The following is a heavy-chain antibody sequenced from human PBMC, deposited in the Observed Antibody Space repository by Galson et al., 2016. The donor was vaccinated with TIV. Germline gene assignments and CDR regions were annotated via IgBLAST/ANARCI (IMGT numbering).Heavy chain of an antibody. J-gene: IGHJ6*02. CDR2: IDGDDDT. Sequence: PALVTPTQTLTLTCTFSGFSLSRSRMCVTWMRQPPGKALEWLARIDGDDDTYYNNFPATRLVITKDTSRNQVVLTLTNLDPVDTATYYCARGNRDYFYNYGMDVWGQGTTVTVS. V-gene: IGHV2-70*11. CDR3: ARGNRDYFYNYGMDV. CDR1: GFSLSRSRMC.